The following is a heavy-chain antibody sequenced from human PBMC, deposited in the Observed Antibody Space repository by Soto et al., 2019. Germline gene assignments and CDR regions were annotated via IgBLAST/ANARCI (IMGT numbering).Heavy chain of an antibody. CDR3: ARGVGLYSNYDY. CDR2: INAGNGNP. Sequence: QVQFVKSGAEVKKPGASGKVPCKASGYTFTSYARNWVRQAPGQRLEWMGWINAGNGNPKYSQKFQGRVTITRDTSASTAYMELSSLRSEDTAVYYCARGVGLYSNYDYWGQGTLVTVSS. D-gene: IGHD2-2*02. CDR1: GYTFTSYA. J-gene: IGHJ4*02. V-gene: IGHV1-3*01.